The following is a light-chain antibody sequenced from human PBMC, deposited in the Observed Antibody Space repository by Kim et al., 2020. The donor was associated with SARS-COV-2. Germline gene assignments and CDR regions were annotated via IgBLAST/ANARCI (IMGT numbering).Light chain of an antibody. CDR1: SSNIGSNY. V-gene: IGLV1-47*01. Sequence: SELTQPPSASGTPGQRVTISCSGSSSNIGSNYVYWYQQLPGTAPKLLIYRNNQRPSGVPDRFSGSKSGTSASLAISGLRSEDEADYYCAAWDDSFVVFGGGTQLTVL. CDR3: AAWDDSFVV. J-gene: IGLJ2*01. CDR2: RNN.